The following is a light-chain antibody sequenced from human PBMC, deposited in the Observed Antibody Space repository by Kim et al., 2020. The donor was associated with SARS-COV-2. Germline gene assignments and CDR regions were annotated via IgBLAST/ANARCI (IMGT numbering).Light chain of an antibody. V-gene: IGLV3-1*01. CDR3: QAWDRNTVV. CDR1: KLGNKY. CDR2: QDS. Sequence: SYELTQPPSVSVSPGQTASITCSGDKLGNKYTCWYQQKPGQSPVLVIYQDSKRPSGIPERFSGSNSGNTATLTISGTPAMDEADYYCQAWDRNTVVFGGG. J-gene: IGLJ3*02.